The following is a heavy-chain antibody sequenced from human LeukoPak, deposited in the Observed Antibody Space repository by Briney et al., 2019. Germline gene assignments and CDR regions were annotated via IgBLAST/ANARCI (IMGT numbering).Heavy chain of an antibody. CDR2: IYYSGST. D-gene: IGHD5-18*01. CDR3: ARLGYSYGLNY. J-gene: IGHJ4*02. V-gene: IGHV4-39*01. CDR1: GGSISSNSYY. Sequence: SETLSLTCTVSGGSISSNSYYWGWLRQPPGTGLKWIGSIYYSGSTYYNPSLKSRVTISVDTSKNQFSLKLSSVTAADTAVYYCARLGYSYGLNYWGQGTLVTVSS.